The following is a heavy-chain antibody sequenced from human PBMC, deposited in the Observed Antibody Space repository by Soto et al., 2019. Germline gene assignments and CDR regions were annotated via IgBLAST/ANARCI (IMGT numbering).Heavy chain of an antibody. CDR1: GFSLSTSGLG. V-gene: IGHV2-5*01. J-gene: IGHJ4*02. CDR2: IYWNDDK. CDR3: GRSPSGWELFDK. D-gene: IGHD6-19*01. Sequence: QITLKESGPTLVRPTQTLTLTCTFSGFSLSTSGLGVGWIRQPPGKALEWLALIYWNDDKRYSPSLKARLTIIKEPNRLQMVVTIMITNNVALLKYSRGRSPSGWELFDKWGQGTMVTGS.